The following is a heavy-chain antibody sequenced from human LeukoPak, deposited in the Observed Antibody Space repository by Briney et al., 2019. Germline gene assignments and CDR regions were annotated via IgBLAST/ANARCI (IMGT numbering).Heavy chain of an antibody. CDR2: ISYDGSNK. V-gene: IGHV3-30*03. J-gene: IGHJ4*02. D-gene: IGHD3-16*02. CDR1: GFTFSSYA. Sequence: GVSLRLSCAVSGFTFSSYAMSWVRQAPGKGLEWVAVISYDGSNKYYADSVKGRFTISRDNSKNTLYLQMNSLRAEDTAVYYCARADMITFGGVIVLSPDYWGQGTLVTAPS. CDR3: ARADMITFGGVIVLSPDY.